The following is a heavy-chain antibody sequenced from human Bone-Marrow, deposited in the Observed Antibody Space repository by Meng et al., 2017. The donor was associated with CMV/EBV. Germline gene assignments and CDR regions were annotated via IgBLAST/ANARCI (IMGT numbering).Heavy chain of an antibody. CDR1: GYTFTSYG. V-gene: IGHV1-18*01. Sequence: ASVKVSCKASGYTFTSYGISWVRQALGQGLEWMGWSSAYNGNTNYAQKLQGRVTMTTDTSTSTAYMELRSLRSDDTAVYYCARDHCSSTSCYIGGWFDPWGQGTLVTVSS. CDR2: SSAYNGNT. CDR3: ARDHCSSTSCYIGGWFDP. D-gene: IGHD2-2*01. J-gene: IGHJ5*02.